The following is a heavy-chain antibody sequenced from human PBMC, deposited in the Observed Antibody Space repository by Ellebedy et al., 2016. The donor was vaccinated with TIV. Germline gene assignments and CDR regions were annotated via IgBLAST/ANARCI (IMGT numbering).Heavy chain of an antibody. V-gene: IGHV3-7*01. Sequence: GESLKISCTASGFTLNNYWMTWVRQAPGKGLEWVANINEDGTKKHYVDSVRGRFTIPRDYAGNSLFLQMKRLGAEDTAVYYCARAIYGASYLWGRGTLVTVSS. CDR2: INEDGTKK. D-gene: IGHD4-17*01. CDR3: ARAIYGASYL. CDR1: GFTLNNYW. J-gene: IGHJ2*01.